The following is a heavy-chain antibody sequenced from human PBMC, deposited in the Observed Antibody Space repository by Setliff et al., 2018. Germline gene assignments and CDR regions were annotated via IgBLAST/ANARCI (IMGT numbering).Heavy chain of an antibody. CDR3: AREGVDTRSSTDYRYYMDV. CDR1: GGTFRNYG. V-gene: IGHV1-69*05. Sequence: SVKVSCKASGGTFRNYGISWVRQALGQGLEWMGGTIPIFGSTNYAQKFQGRVTITTDESTSTAYMELSSLRFEDTAVYYCAREGVDTRSSTDYRYYMDVWGRGTTVTVSS. CDR2: TIPIFGST. J-gene: IGHJ6*03. D-gene: IGHD5-18*01.